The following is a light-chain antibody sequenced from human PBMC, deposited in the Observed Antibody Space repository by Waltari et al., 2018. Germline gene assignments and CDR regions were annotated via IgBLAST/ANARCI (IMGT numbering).Light chain of an antibody. CDR3: MQGTNWPQS. CDR2: KVS. CDR1: QSLVYSDGNIY. Sequence: DVVMTQSPLSLPVTLGQPASISCRSSQSLVYSDGNIYLNWFQQRPGQSPMRLIYKVSRRDSGVPDRFSGSGSGTDFTLRISRVEAEDVGLYFCMQGTNWPQSFGQGTKLEIK. J-gene: IGKJ2*03. V-gene: IGKV2-30*01.